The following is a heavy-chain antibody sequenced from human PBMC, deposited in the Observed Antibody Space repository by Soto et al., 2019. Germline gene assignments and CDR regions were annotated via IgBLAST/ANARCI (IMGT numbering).Heavy chain of an antibody. D-gene: IGHD2-2*01. V-gene: IGHV4-4*02. J-gene: IGHJ5*02. Sequence: QVQLQVSGPGLVKPSGTLSLTCAVSGGSISSGTWWSWVRQSPGRGLEWIGEIYHSGSPNYNPSLKSRVTMSVDKSKNLFSLSLSSVTAAHSALYYCARRIPAAPNWFDPWGQGTLVTVSS. CDR3: ARRIPAAPNWFDP. CDR1: GGSISSGTW. CDR2: IYHSGSP.